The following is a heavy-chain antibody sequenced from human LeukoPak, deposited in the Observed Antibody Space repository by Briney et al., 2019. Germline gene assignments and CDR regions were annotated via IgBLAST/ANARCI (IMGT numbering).Heavy chain of an antibody. CDR3: AGYGYNWNWRGYYYYMDV. V-gene: IGHV3-74*01. J-gene: IGHJ6*03. Sequence: PGGSLRLSCAASGFTFSSYWMHWVRQAPGKGLVWVSRINTDGSSTSYADSVKGRFTISRDNAKNTLYLQVNSLRAEDTAVYYCAGYGYNWNWRGYYYYMDVWGKGTTVTVSS. CDR2: INTDGSST. D-gene: IGHD1-7*01. CDR1: GFTFSSYW.